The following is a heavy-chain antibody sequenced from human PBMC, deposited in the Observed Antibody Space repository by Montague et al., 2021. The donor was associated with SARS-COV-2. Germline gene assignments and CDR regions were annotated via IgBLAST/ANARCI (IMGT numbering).Heavy chain of an antibody. CDR1: ADSISTNSYY. V-gene: IGHV4-39*02. J-gene: IGHJ5*02. CDR2: ISYSGST. CDR3: ARLWDFYGSGSYKNSWFDP. D-gene: IGHD3-10*01. Sequence: SETLSLTCTASADSISTNSYYWAWIRQPPGKGLEWIGSISYSGSTYFNPSLESRLTMSVDTSKNHFSLKLSSVTAADTAVYYCARLWDFYGSGSYKNSWFDPWGQGTRVTVSS.